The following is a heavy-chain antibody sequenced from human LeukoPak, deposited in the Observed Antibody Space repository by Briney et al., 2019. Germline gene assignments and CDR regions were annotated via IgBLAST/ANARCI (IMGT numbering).Heavy chain of an antibody. Sequence: SETLSLTCTVSGGSISSSSYYWGWIRQPPGKGLEWIGSIYYSGSTYYNPSLKSRVTISVDTSKNQFSLKLSSVTAADTAVYYCARLPTTVVTRIDYWGQGTLSPSPQ. J-gene: IGHJ4*02. D-gene: IGHD4-23*01. V-gene: IGHV4-39*01. CDR3: ARLPTTVVTRIDY. CDR1: GGSISSSSYY. CDR2: IYYSGST.